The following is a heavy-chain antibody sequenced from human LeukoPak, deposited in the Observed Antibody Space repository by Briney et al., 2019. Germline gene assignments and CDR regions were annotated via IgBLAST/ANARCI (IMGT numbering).Heavy chain of an antibody. V-gene: IGHV1-18*01. D-gene: IGHD3-10*01. CDR2: ISAYNGNT. J-gene: IGHJ4*02. CDR3: ARSSITMVRGVINQFDY. CDR1: GYTFTSYG. Sequence: GASVKVSCKASGYTFTSYGISWVRQAPGQGLEWMGWISAYNGNTNYAQKLQGRVTMTTDTSTSTAYMELRSLRSDDTAVYYCARSSITMVRGVINQFDYWGQGTLVTVSS.